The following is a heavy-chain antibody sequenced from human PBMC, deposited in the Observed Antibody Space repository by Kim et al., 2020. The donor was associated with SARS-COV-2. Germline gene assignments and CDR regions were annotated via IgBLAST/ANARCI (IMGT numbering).Heavy chain of an antibody. CDR2: VSEDGYNK. CDR1: GFTLSTYP. Sequence: GGSLRLSCAASGFTLSTYPMHWVRQAPGKGLEWVAVVSEDGYNKYYADSVKGRFTISRDNSKNTLFLQMNSLLRDDTAVYYCARRNSLDVWGQGTTVTVS. CDR3: ARRNSLDV. V-gene: IGHV3-30-3*01. J-gene: IGHJ6*02.